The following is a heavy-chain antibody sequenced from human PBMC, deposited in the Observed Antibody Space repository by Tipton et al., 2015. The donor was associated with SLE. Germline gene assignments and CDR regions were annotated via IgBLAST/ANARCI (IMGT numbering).Heavy chain of an antibody. CDR3: ARRGVGHYFDY. V-gene: IGHV4-4*09. CDR2: IYSSGST. Sequence: TLSLTCTVSGDSIRGYFWSWFRQSPGKELGWIAYIYSSGSTNYNPSLRSRVTMSVDTSKNQFSLHLSSVTAADTAVYFCARRGVGHYFDYWGQGALITVSS. D-gene: IGHD1-26*01. J-gene: IGHJ4*02. CDR1: GDSIRGYF.